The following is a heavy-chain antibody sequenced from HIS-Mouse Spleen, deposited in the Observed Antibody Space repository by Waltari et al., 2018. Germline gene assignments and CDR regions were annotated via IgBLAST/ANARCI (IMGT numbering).Heavy chain of an antibody. J-gene: IGHJ4*02. D-gene: IGHD6-6*01. CDR3: ARYSSSSGVDY. CDR2: IWYDGSNK. V-gene: IGHV3-33*01. CDR1: GFTFSSHG. Sequence: QVQLVESGGGVVQPGRSLRLSCAASGFTFSSHGMHWVRQAPGKGLEWVAVIWYDGSNKYYADSVKGRFTISRDNSKNTLYLQMNSLRAEDTAVYYCARYSSSSGVDYWGQGTLVTVSS.